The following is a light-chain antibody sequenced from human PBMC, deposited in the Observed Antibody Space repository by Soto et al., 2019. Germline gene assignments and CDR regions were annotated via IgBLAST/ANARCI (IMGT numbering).Light chain of an antibody. J-gene: IGLJ2*01. CDR1: NSNIGSGYD. Sequence: QSVLTQPPSVSGAPGQRVTISCTGSNSNIGSGYDVHWYQHLPGTVPKLLIYSNNNRPSGVPDRFSGSRSGTSASLAITGLQAEDEADYYCQSYDSSLSGWEVFGGGTKLTVL. V-gene: IGLV1-40*01. CDR3: QSYDSSLSGWEV. CDR2: SNN.